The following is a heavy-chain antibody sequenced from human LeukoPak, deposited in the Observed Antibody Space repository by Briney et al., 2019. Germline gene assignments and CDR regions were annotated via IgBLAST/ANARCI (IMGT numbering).Heavy chain of an antibody. CDR2: IWYDGSNK. CDR3: AKGTPYAH. CDR1: GFTFSSYG. Sequence: AGGSLRLSCAASGFTFSSYGMHWVRQAPGRGLEWVAVIWYDGSNKYSADSVKGRFTISRDISKNTLYLQMNSLRPGDTAVYYCAKGTPYAHWGQGTQVIVSS. V-gene: IGHV3-30*02. D-gene: IGHD2-2*01. J-gene: IGHJ1*01.